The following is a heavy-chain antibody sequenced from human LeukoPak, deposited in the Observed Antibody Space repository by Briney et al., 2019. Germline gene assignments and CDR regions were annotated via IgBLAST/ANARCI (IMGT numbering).Heavy chain of an antibody. CDR3: AKLSEQWIQVWKRVDY. J-gene: IGHJ4*02. D-gene: IGHD5-18*01. Sequence: GGPLRLSCVASGFTSNDYDMSWIRQAPGKGLEWVSYISSSGSYTNYADSVKGRFTISRDNAQKSLYLQMNSLRAEDTAVYYCAKLSEQWIQVWKRVDYWGQGTLVTVSS. V-gene: IGHV3-11*03. CDR2: ISSSGSYT. CDR1: GFTSNDYD.